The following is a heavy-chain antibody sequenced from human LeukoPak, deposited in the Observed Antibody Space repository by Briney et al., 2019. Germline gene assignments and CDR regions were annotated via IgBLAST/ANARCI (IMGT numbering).Heavy chain of an antibody. J-gene: IGHJ6*03. CDR2: IYPGDSDT. D-gene: IGHD2-2*01. CDR1: GYSFTSYW. CDR3: ARQLSICSSTSCSDYYYYMDV. V-gene: IGHV5-51*01. Sequence: GESLKISCKGSGYSFTSYWIGWVRQMPGKGLEWMGIIYPGDSDTRYSPSFQGQVTISADKSISTAYLQWSSLKASDTAMYYCARQLSICSSTSCSDYYYYMDVWGKGTTVTVSS.